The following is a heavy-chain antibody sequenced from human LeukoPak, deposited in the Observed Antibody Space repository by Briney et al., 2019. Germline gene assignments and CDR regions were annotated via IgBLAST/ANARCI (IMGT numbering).Heavy chain of an antibody. J-gene: IGHJ4*02. CDR1: GGSFSGYY. CDR2: INHSGST. CDR3: ARALWELLPRFDY. V-gene: IGHV4-34*01. D-gene: IGHD1-26*01. Sequence: KPSETLSLTCAVYGGSFSGYYWSWIRQPPGKGLEWIGKINHSGSTNYNPSLKSRVTISVDTSKNQFSLKLSSVTAADTAVYYCARALWELLPRFDYWGQGTLVTVSS.